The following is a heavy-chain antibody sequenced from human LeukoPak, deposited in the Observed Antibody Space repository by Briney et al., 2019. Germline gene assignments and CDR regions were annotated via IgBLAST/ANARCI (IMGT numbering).Heavy chain of an antibody. CDR1: GYTFTINS. J-gene: IGHJ6*02. CDR3: ARESYYYYGMDV. Sequence: GASVKVSCKASGYTFTINSMHWVRQAPGQGPEWMGRINPSGGSTSNTQKFQGRVTMTRDTLTSTVYMELSSLRSEDTAVYYCARESYYYYGMDVWGQGTTVTVSS. CDR2: INPSGGST. V-gene: IGHV1-46*01.